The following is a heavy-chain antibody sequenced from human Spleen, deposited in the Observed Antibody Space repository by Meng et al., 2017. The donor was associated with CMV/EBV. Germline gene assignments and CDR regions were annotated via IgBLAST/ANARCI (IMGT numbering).Heavy chain of an antibody. CDR3: ARELGTTGGSIDY. D-gene: IGHD1-7*01. CDR2: INPNSGGT. J-gene: IGHJ4*02. CDR1: GYRFTAYY. Sequence: CKASGYRFTAYYMHWVRQVPGQGLEWMGRINPNSGGTTYAQKFQDRLTMTSDTSISTAYMELSRLRSDDTAVYYCARELGTTGGSIDYWGQGTLVTVSS. V-gene: IGHV1-2*06.